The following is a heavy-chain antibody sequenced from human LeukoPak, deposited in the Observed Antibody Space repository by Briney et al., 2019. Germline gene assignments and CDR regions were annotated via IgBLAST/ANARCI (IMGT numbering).Heavy chain of an antibody. CDR2: IYHNGNP. J-gene: IGHJ6*02. CDR1: VGSISSGNW. V-gene: IGHV4-4*02. CDR3: ATAPILRGEGGEHYKYGMDV. Sequence: SETLSLTCAVSVGSISSGNWWSWVRQSPGKGLEWIGEIYHNGNPNYSPSLKSRVTISADTFKNHFSLKLTSVTAADTAVYYCATAPILRGEGGEHYKYGMDVWGQGTTVIVSS. D-gene: IGHD2-2*02.